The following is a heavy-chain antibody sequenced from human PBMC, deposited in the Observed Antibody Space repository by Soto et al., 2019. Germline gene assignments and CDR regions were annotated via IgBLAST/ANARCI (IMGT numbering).Heavy chain of an antibody. Sequence: NPSETLSLTCTVSGVSVKTNAGSWLRQPPGQRPEWIGCFTYNAPTDYNYSLKSRVTMAVDTSKNQLSLILESVTAADTATYYCVRDRGPYDAFDIWGQGKLVTVSS. V-gene: IGHV4-59*02. CDR1: GVSVKTNA. CDR2: FTYNAPT. J-gene: IGHJ3*02. CDR3: VRDRGPYDAFDI.